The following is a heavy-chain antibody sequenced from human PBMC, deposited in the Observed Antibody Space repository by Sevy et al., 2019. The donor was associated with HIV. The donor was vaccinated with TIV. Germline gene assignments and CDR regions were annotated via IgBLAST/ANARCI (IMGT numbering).Heavy chain of an antibody. D-gene: IGHD6-19*01. CDR2: ISSSSDSSRTL. J-gene: IGHJ4*01. CDR1: GFTFSSYS. V-gene: IGHV3-48*01. CDR3: ARPDLSGWYFDF. Sequence: GGSLRLSCVASGFTFSSYSMNWVRQAPGKGLEWVSYISSSSDSSRTLYYADSVKGRFSISGDNAKNSVHLQMTSLRVEDPAVYYCARPDLSGWYFDFWGHGTLVTVSS.